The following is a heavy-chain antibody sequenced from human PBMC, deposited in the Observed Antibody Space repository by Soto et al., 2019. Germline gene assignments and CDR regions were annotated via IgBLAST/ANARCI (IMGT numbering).Heavy chain of an antibody. J-gene: IGHJ5*02. CDR2: IGTAGDT. Sequence: EVQLVESGGGLVQPGGSLRLSCAASGFTFSSYDMHWVRQATGKGLEWVSAIGTAGDTYYPGAVKGRFTISRENAKNSLYLQMNSLRAGDTAVYYCARGGKGFGDAWWFDPWVQGTLVTVSS. V-gene: IGHV3-13*01. CDR1: GFTFSSYD. CDR3: ARGGKGFGDAWWFDP. D-gene: IGHD3-10*01.